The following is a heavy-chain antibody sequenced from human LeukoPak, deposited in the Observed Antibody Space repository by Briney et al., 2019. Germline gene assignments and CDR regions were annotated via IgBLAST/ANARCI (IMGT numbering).Heavy chain of an antibody. V-gene: IGHV3-21*01. CDR2: ISSSSSYI. J-gene: IGHJ3*02. Sequence: PGGSLRLSCAASGFDFGAYEMNWVRQAPGKGLEWVSSISSSSSYIYYADSVKGRFTISRDNAKNSLYLQMNSLRAEDTAVYYCARDRGAFDIWGQGTMVTVSS. CDR3: ARDRGAFDI. CDR1: GFDFGAYE.